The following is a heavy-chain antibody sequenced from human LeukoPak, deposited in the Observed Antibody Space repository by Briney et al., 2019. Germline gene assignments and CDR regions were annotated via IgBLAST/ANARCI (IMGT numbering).Heavy chain of an antibody. V-gene: IGHV3-21*01. CDR3: ARDHYYDFWSGYTDNYFDY. Sequence: GGSLRLSCAASGFTFSSYSMNWVRQAPGKGLEWVSSISSSSSYIYYADSVKGRFTISRDNAKNSLYLQMNSLRAEDTAVYYCARDHYYDFWSGYTDNYFDYWGQGTLVTVSS. CDR2: ISSSSSYI. CDR1: GFTFSSYS. D-gene: IGHD3-3*01. J-gene: IGHJ4*02.